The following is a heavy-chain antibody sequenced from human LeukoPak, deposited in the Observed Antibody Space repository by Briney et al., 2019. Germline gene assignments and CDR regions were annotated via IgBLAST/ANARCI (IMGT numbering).Heavy chain of an antibody. CDR2: IYTSGST. CDR1: GGSISSGSYY. J-gene: IGHJ5*02. CDR3: ARGLDKLDP. V-gene: IGHV4-61*02. D-gene: IGHD6-19*01. Sequence: PSQTLSLTCTVSGGSISSGSYYWSWIRQPAGKGLEWIGRIYTSGSTNHNPSLKSRVTISVDTSKNQFSLKLSSVTAADTAVYYCARGLDKLDPWGQGTLVTVSS.